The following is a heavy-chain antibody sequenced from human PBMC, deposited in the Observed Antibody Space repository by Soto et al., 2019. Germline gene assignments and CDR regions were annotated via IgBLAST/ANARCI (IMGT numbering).Heavy chain of an antibody. D-gene: IGHD3-3*01. CDR1: GGSFSGYY. J-gene: IGHJ6*02. CDR3: ARTRAWQSGYYRGYYYYGIDV. CDR2: INHSGST. V-gene: IGHV4-34*01. Sequence: PSETLSLTCAVYGGSFSGYYWSWIRKPPGKGLEWIGEINHSGSTNYNPSLKSRVTISVDTSKNQFSLKLSSVTAADTAVYYCARTRAWQSGYYRGYYYYGIDVWGQGATVTVSS.